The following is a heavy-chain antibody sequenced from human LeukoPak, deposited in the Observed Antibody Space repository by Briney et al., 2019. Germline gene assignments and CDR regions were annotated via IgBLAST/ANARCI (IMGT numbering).Heavy chain of an antibody. CDR3: ARRRERRRTDRFDYFDY. V-gene: IGHV4-59*10. Sequence: PSETLSLTCAIYGESLNGHYWSWIRQPAGKGLEWIGRIYTSGSTNYNPSLKSRVTISLDTSKNQFSLKLSSVTAADTAVYYCARRRERRRTDRFDYFDYWGQGALVAVSS. CDR1: GESLNGHY. CDR2: IYTSGST. J-gene: IGHJ4*02. D-gene: IGHD1-26*01.